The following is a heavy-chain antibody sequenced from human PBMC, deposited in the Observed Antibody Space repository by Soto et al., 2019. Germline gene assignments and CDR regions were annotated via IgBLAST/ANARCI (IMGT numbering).Heavy chain of an antibody. CDR1: GFTFTNYA. J-gene: IGHJ4*01. Sequence: EVQLLESGGGLVQPGGSLRLSCAASGFTFTNYAMTWVRQAPGKGLEWVSISSGSGSGGSTNYADSVKGRFTISRDNSKNTLYLQMNSLRVEDTAVYYCAKDRDDYRNYVFDYCGHGTLVTVSS. CDR2: SSGSGSGGST. D-gene: IGHD4-4*01. V-gene: IGHV3-23*01. CDR3: AKDRDDYRNYVFDY.